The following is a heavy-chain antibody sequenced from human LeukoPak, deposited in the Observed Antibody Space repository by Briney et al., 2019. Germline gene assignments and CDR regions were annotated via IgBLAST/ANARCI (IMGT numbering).Heavy chain of an antibody. Sequence: VASVKVSCKASGGTFSSYAISWVRQAPGQGLEWMGGIIPIFGTANYAQKFQGRVTITTDESTSTAYMELSSLRSEDTAVYYCARRSTERWLQRRGIDAFDIWGQGTMVTVSS. J-gene: IGHJ3*02. D-gene: IGHD5-24*01. CDR2: IIPIFGTA. CDR1: GGTFSSYA. CDR3: ARRSTERWLQRRGIDAFDI. V-gene: IGHV1-69*05.